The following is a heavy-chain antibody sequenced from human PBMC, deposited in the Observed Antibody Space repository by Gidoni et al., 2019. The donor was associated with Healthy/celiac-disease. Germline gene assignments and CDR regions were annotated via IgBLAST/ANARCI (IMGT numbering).Heavy chain of an antibody. CDR2: ISSSSSYT. J-gene: IGHJ4*02. Sequence: QVQLVESGGGLVKPGGSLRLSCAASGFTFSDYYMSWIRQAPGKGLEWVSYISSSSSYTNYADSVKGRFTISRDNAKNSLYLQMNSLRAEDTAVYYCARVPPYCSSTSCYAFDYWGQGTLVTVSS. V-gene: IGHV3-11*05. D-gene: IGHD2-2*01. CDR1: GFTFSDYY. CDR3: ARVPPYCSSTSCYAFDY.